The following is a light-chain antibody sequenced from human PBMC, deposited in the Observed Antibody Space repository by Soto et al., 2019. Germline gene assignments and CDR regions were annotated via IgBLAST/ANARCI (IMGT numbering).Light chain of an antibody. V-gene: IGLV2-8*01. Sequence: QSVLTQPPSASGSPGQSVTISCTGTSSDVGAYIFVSWYQQHPGKAPKLMVYDVNRRPPGVPDRFFGSKSGNTASLTVSGLQADDEADYYCVSFAGGTYVFATGTKVTVL. CDR1: SSDVGAYIF. CDR3: VSFAGGTYV. J-gene: IGLJ1*01. CDR2: DVN.